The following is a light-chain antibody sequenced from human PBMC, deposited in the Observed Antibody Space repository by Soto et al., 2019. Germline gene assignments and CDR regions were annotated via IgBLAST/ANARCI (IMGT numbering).Light chain of an antibody. CDR3: QQCGSSPTT. J-gene: IGKJ1*01. CDR1: QSVSSDY. V-gene: IGKV3D-20*01. CDR2: DAS. Sequence: DIVLTQSPATLSLSPGKRATLSCRASQSVSSDYLAWYQQKPGLAPRLLIYDASTRATGIPDRFRGSGSGTDFTLTVSRLEPEEFAVYYCQQCGSSPTTFGQGTKVEIK.